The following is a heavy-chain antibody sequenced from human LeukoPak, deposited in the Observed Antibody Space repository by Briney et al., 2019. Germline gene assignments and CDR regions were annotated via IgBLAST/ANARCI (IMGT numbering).Heavy chain of an antibody. D-gene: IGHD2-2*02. CDR3: ARGTGYCSSTSCYTLDY. CDR2: IYYSGST. J-gene: IGHJ4*02. CDR1: GGSISSGDYY. V-gene: IGHV4-30-4*08. Sequence: SETLSLTCTVSGGSISSGDYYWSWIRQPPGKGLEWIGYIYYSGSTYYNPSLKSRVTISVDTSKNQFSLKLSSVTAADTAVYYCARGTGYCSSTSCYTLDYWGQGTLSPSPQ.